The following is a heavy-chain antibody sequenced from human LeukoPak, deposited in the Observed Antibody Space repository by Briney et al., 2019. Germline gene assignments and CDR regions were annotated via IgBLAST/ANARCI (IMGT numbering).Heavy chain of an antibody. CDR2: IIPILGIA. CDR1: GYTFTSYY. CDR3: ARDYYDSSGFGELSVGY. Sequence: ASVKVSCKASGYTFTSYYMHWVRQAPGQGLEWMGRIIPILGIANYPQKFQGRVTITADKSTSTAYMELSSLRSEDTAVYYCARDYYDSSGFGELSVGYWGQGTLVTVSS. J-gene: IGHJ4*02. V-gene: IGHV1-69*04. D-gene: IGHD3-22*01.